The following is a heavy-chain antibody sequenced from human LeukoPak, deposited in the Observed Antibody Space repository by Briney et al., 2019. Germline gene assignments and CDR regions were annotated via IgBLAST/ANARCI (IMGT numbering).Heavy chain of an antibody. D-gene: IGHD2-15*01. CDR1: GFTFSSYS. J-gene: IGHJ4*02. Sequence: GGSQRLSCAASGFTFSSYSMNWVRQAPGKGLEWVSSISSDSTYIYYTDSLKGRFTISRDNAKNSLYLQMNSLRAEDTAVYYCARDLRRILDYWGQGTLVTVSS. V-gene: IGHV3-21*01. CDR3: ARDLRRILDY. CDR2: ISSDSTYI.